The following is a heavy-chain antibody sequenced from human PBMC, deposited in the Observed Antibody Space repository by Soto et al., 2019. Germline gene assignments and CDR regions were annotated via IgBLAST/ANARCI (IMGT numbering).Heavy chain of an antibody. CDR2: IYYSGST. D-gene: IGHD3-3*01. V-gene: IGHV4-31*03. Sequence: SETLSLTCTVSGGSISSGGDYWSWLRQHPGKGLEWIGYIYYSGSTYYNPSLKSRGTLSVDTSKNQFSLKLSSVTAVDTAAYYCARARSHRRFLEWLTGTPFDNWGQGTLVT. J-gene: IGHJ4*02. CDR1: GGSISSGGDY. CDR3: ARARSHRRFLEWLTGTPFDN.